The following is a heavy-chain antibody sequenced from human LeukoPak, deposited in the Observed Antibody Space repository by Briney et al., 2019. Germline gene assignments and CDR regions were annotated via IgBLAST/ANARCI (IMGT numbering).Heavy chain of an antibody. D-gene: IGHD3-16*01. J-gene: IGHJ4*02. CDR1: GFTFSNAW. CDR2: IYSGGST. V-gene: IGHV3-53*01. CDR3: ARGGYGGIDY. Sequence: GGSLRLSCAASGFTFSNAWMSWVRQAPGKGLEWVSVIYSGGSTYYADSVKGRFTISRDNSKNTLYLQMNSLRAEDTAVYYCARGGYGGIDYWGQGTLVTVSS.